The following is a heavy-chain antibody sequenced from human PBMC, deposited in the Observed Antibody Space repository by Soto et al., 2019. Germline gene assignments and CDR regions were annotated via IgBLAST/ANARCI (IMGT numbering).Heavy chain of an antibody. CDR2: IYYSGST. D-gene: IGHD2-2*01. J-gene: IGHJ5*02. CDR3: ARGGCSSTSCPNWFDP. CDR1: GGSISSGDYY. V-gene: IGHV4-30-4*01. Sequence: PSETLSLTCTVSGGSISSGDYYWSWIRQPPGKGPEWIGYIYYSGSTYYNPSLKSRVTISVDTSKNQFSLKLSSVTAADTAVYYCARGGCSSTSCPNWFDPWGQGTLVTVSS.